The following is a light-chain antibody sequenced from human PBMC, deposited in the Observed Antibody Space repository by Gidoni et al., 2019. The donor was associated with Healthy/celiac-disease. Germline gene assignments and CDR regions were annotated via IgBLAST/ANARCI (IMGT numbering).Light chain of an antibody. J-gene: IGKJ2*01. CDR2: GAS. CDR1: QSVSSN. CDR3: QQYNNWPPYT. V-gene: IGKV3-15*01. Sequence: DIVMTQSPATLSVAPGERATLSCRASQSVSSNLAWYQQKPGQAPRLLIYGASTRATGIPARFSGSGSGTEFTLTISSLQSEDFAVYYCQQYNNWPPYTFGQXTKLEIK.